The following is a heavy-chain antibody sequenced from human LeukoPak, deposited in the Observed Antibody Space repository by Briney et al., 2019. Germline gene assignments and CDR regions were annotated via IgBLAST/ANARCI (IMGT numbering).Heavy chain of an antibody. CDR2: ISAYNGNT. CDR1: GYTFTSYG. J-gene: IGHJ5*02. CDR3: ARARYSSSWYLDNWFDP. D-gene: IGHD6-13*01. Sequence: ASVKVSSKASGYTFTSYGISWVRQAAGQGLEWMGWISAYNGNTNYAQKLQGRVTMTTDTSTSTACMELRSLRSDDTAVYYCARARYSSSWYLDNWFDPWGQGTLVTVSS. V-gene: IGHV1-18*01.